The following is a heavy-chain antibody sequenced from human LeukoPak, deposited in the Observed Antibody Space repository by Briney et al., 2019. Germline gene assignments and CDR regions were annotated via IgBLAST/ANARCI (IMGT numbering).Heavy chain of an antibody. CDR3: AKDYVGAAVAGLFDY. CDR1: GFTFSDYY. V-gene: IGHV3-11*01. D-gene: IGHD6-19*01. J-gene: IGHJ4*02. CDR2: ISSSGSTI. Sequence: PGGSLRLSCAASGFTFSDYYMSWIRQAPGKGLEWVSYISSSGSTIYYADSVKGRFTISRDNSKNTLYLQMNSLRAEDTAVYYCAKDYVGAAVAGLFDYWGQGTLVTVSS.